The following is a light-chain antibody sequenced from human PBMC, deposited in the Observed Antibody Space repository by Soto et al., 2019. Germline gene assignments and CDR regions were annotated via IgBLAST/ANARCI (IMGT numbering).Light chain of an antibody. Sequence: EIVLTQSPATLSLSPGERATLSCRASQNVNYYLAWYQQRPGQAPRLLIYEASNRATGIPARFSASGSGTDFTLTISSLEPEDFAVYYCQQRSNWITFGQGTRLEIK. V-gene: IGKV3-11*01. CDR2: EAS. CDR1: QNVNYY. CDR3: QQRSNWIT. J-gene: IGKJ5*01.